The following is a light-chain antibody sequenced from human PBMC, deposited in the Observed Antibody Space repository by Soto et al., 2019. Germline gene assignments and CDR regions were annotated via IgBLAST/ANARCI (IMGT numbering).Light chain of an antibody. V-gene: IGLV1-40*01. Sequence: QSVLAQPPSVSGAPGQRVTISCTGSSSNIGAGYGVHWYQQLPGTAPKLLIYGNSNRPSGVPDRFSGSKSGTSASLAITGLQAEDEAEYHCQSYDSSLSGGVFVGGTKLTVL. CDR3: QSYDSSLSGGV. CDR2: GNS. J-gene: IGLJ3*02. CDR1: SSNIGAGYG.